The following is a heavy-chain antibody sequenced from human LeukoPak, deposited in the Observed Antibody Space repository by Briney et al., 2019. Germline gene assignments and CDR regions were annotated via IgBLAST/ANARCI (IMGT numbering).Heavy chain of an antibody. CDR1: GGCISSSSYY. D-gene: IGHD3-22*01. Sequence: SETLSLTCTVSGGCISSSSYYWGWIRQPPGEGLEWIGSIYYSGSTYYNPSLKSRVTISVDTSKNQFSLKLSSVTAADTAVYYCARHLTNYYHYFDYWGQGTLVTVSS. J-gene: IGHJ4*02. CDR3: ARHLTNYYHYFDY. CDR2: IYYSGST. V-gene: IGHV4-39*01.